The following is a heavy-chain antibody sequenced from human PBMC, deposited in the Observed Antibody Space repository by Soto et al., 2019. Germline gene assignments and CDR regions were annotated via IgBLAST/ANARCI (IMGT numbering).Heavy chain of an antibody. CDR1: GFTFSSYV. Sequence: GGSRRCSWAASGFTFSSYVMHWVRQAPGEGLEWVAVISYDGSNKYYADSVKGRFTVSRDNSKNTLFLQMNSLRGEDTAVYYCAKESYSSSSYYYGMDVWGQGTTVTVSS. CDR2: ISYDGSNK. V-gene: IGHV3-30*18. D-gene: IGHD6-6*01. J-gene: IGHJ6*02. CDR3: AKESYSSSSYYYGMDV.